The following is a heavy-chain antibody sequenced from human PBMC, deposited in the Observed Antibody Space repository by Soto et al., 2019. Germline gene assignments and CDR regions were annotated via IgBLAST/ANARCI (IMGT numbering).Heavy chain of an antibody. V-gene: IGHV1-18*01. CDR3: GRARYQSVFYYGMDV. CDR2: ISTYNGNT. Sequence: QVQVMQSGAEVKKPGASVKVSCKASGYTFTSYGISLVRQAPGHGLEWMGWISTYNGNTNYAQKLQGRVTMTTDTSTSTAYMELRSLRSDDTAVYYCGRARYQSVFYYGMDVWGQGTTVTVSS. CDR1: GYTFTSYG. J-gene: IGHJ6*02. D-gene: IGHD2-2*01.